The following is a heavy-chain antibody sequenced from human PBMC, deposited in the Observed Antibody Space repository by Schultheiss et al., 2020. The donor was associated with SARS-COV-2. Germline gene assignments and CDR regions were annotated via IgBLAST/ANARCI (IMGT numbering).Heavy chain of an antibody. Sequence: GESLKISCAASGFTFSNAWMSWVRQAPGKGLEWVGRIKSKTDGGTTDYAAPVKGRFTISRDDSKNTLYLQMNSLKTEDTAVYYCTTVNWDRNWFDPWGQGTLVTVSS. CDR2: IKSKTDGGTT. V-gene: IGHV3-15*01. D-gene: IGHD7-27*01. CDR1: GFTFSNAW. CDR3: TTVNWDRNWFDP. J-gene: IGHJ5*02.